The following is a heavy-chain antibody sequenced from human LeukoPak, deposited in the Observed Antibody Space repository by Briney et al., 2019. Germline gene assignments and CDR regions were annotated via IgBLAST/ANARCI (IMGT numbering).Heavy chain of an antibody. D-gene: IGHD4-17*01. CDR1: GGSFSGYY. J-gene: IGHJ4*02. CDR3: ASGRTTVSLRN. Sequence: PSETLSLTCAVYGGSFSGYYWSWIRQPPGKGLEWIGEINRSGSTNYNLSLKSRVTISVDTSKNQFSLKLSSVTAADTAVYYCASGRTTVSLRNWGQGTLVTVSS. CDR2: INRSGST. V-gene: IGHV4-34*01.